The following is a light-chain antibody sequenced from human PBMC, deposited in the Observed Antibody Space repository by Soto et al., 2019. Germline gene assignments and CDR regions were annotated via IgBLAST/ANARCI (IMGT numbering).Light chain of an antibody. J-gene: IGKJ4*01. V-gene: IGKV3-20*01. CDR1: QSVSSSN. CDR2: DAS. Sequence: EIVLTQSPGTLSLSPGERATLSCRASQSVSSSNLAWYQQKPGQAPRLLIHDASRRATGIPDRFSGSGSGTDFTFTISRLEPEDFALYYCQQYGSSIIFGGGTKVEIK. CDR3: QQYGSSII.